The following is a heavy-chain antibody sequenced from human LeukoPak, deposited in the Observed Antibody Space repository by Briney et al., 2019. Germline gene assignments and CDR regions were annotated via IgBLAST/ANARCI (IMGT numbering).Heavy chain of an antibody. J-gene: IGHJ4*02. CDR3: VRDSEGSFDY. CDR1: GFTFGTFD. D-gene: IGHD3-10*01. Sequence: PGRSLRLSCAASGFTFGTFDMSWGRQAPGKGLEWVSTLACLDASCTEYYSDSVKGRFSISRDTSRSTLSLQVNSLRVEDTAMYYCVRDSEGSFDYWGQETLVTVSS. CDR2: LACLDASCTE. V-gene: IGHV3-23*01.